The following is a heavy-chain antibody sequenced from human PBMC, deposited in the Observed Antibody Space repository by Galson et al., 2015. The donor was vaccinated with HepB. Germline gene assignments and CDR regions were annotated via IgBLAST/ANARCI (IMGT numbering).Heavy chain of an antibody. CDR1: GYTFTNYA. Sequence: SVKVSCKASGYTFTNYAIHWVRQAPGQSLEWMGWISAGIDETRYSQKIQGRVTITRDTPATTVYMELSSLTSEDTAVYYCARLRRYEPAYDFWGQGTLVTVSS. CDR3: ARLRRYEPAYDF. CDR2: ISAGIDET. V-gene: IGHV1-3*01. J-gene: IGHJ4*01. D-gene: IGHD3-9*01.